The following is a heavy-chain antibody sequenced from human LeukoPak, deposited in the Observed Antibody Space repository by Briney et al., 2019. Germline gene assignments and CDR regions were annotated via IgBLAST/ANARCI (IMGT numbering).Heavy chain of an antibody. D-gene: IGHD3-22*01. CDR2: ISSSGSTI. V-gene: IGHV3-11*04. CDR3: AREYDSSGGDFDY. CDR1: GFTFSDYY. Sequence: PGGSLRLSCAASGFTFSDYYMTWIRQAPGKGLQWVSYISSSGSTIYFADSVKGRFTISRDNAKNSLYLQMNSLRAEDTAVYYCAREYDSSGGDFDYWGQGTLVTVSS. J-gene: IGHJ4*02.